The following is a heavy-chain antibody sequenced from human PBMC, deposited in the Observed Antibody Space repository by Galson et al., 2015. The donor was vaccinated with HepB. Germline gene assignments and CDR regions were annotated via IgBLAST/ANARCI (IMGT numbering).Heavy chain of an antibody. Sequence: SVKVSCKASGYTFTGYYMHWVRQAPGQGLEWMGRINPNSGGTNYAQKFQGRVTISVDTSKNQFSLKLSSVTAADTAVYYCARVSGWELPSPVAFDIWGQGTMVTVSS. D-gene: IGHD1-26*01. J-gene: IGHJ3*02. CDR2: INPNSGGT. V-gene: IGHV1-2*06. CDR1: GYTFTGYY. CDR3: ARVSGWELPSPVAFDI.